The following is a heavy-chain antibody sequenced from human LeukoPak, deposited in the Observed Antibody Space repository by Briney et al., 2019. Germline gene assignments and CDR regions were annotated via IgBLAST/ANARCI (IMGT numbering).Heavy chain of an antibody. CDR1: GFTFSDCW. D-gene: IGHD6-6*01. V-gene: IGHV3-7*01. Sequence: GGSLRLSCAASGFTFSDCWMTWVRQASGNGLEWVANIKPDGSEKYYVDSVKGRFTISRDNAKNSLYLQMNSLRAEDTAVYYCVRDFPGSSSVDYWGQGTLVTVSS. CDR3: VRDFPGSSSVDY. J-gene: IGHJ4*02. CDR2: IKPDGSEK.